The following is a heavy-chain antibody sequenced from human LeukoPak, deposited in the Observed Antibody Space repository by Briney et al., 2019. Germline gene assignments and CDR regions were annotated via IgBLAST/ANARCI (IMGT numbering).Heavy chain of an antibody. CDR2: ISSSGSTI. V-gene: IGHV3-11*04. D-gene: IGHD6-13*01. CDR1: GFTFSDYY. CDR3: ARPYRGLIAAAGTGMLDY. J-gene: IGHJ4*02. Sequence: GGSLRLSCAASGFTFSDYYMSWIRQAPGKGLEWVSYISSSGSTIYYADSVKGRFTISRDNAKNSLYLQMNSLRAEDTAVYYCARPYRGLIAAAGTGMLDYWGQGTLVTVSS.